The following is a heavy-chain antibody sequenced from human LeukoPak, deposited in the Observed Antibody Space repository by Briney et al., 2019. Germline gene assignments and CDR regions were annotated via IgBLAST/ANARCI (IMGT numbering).Heavy chain of an antibody. V-gene: IGHV3-21*01. Sequence: NAGGSLRLSCAACGFTFSSYSMNWVRQAPGKGLEWVSSISSSSSYIYYADSVKGRFTISRDNAKNSLYLQVNSLRAEDTAVYYCAREEDSYYDSSGYSPFDYWGQGTLVTVSS. J-gene: IGHJ4*02. CDR3: AREEDSYYDSSGYSPFDY. CDR1: GFTFSSYS. CDR2: ISSSSSYI. D-gene: IGHD3-22*01.